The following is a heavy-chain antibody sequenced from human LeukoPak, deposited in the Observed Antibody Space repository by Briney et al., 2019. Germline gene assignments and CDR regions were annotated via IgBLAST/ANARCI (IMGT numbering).Heavy chain of an antibody. D-gene: IGHD6-13*01. CDR3: ASAAAAINYYYYMDV. CDR1: GYTFTGYY. J-gene: IGHJ6*03. V-gene: IGHV1-2*02. CDR2: INPNSGGT. Sequence: ASVKVSCKASGYTFTGYYMHWVRQAPGQGLEWMGWINPNSGGTNYAQKFQGRVTMTRDTSISTAYMGLSRLRSDDTAVYYCASAAAAINYYYYMDVWGKGTTVTVSS.